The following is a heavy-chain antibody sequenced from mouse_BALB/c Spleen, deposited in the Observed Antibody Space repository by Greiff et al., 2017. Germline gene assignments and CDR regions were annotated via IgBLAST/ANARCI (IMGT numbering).Heavy chain of an antibody. CDR1: GYTFTSYW. Sequence: VQLQESGAELAKPGASVKMSCKASGYTFTSYWMHWVKQRPGQGLEWIGYINTSTGYTEYNQKFKDMATLTADKSSSTAYMQMSSLTSEDSAVYYCAKADYDSFAYWGQGTLVTVSA. D-gene: IGHD2-4*01. V-gene: IGHV1-7*01. CDR3: AKADYDSFAY. CDR2: INTSTGYT. J-gene: IGHJ3*01.